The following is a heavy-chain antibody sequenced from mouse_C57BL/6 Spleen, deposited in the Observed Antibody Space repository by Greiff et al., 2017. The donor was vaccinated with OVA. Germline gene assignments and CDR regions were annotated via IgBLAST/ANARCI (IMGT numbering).Heavy chain of an antibody. CDR2: IDPENGDT. CDR1: GFNIKDDY. Sequence: EVQLQQSGAELVRPGASVKLSCTASGFNIKDDYMHWVKQRPEQGLEWIGWIDPENGDTEYASKFQGKATITADTSSNTAYLQLSSLTSEDTAVYYCTRYYGSSPRFAYWGQGTLVTVSA. D-gene: IGHD1-1*01. J-gene: IGHJ3*01. V-gene: IGHV14-4*01. CDR3: TRYYGSSPRFAY.